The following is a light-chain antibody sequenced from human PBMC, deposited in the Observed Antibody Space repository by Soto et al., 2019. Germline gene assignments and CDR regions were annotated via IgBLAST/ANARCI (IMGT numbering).Light chain of an antibody. CDR3: CSYAGSSTSYV. CDR2: EGS. Sequence: QSALTQPASVSGSPGQSITISCTGTSSDVGSYNLVSWYQQHPGKAPKLMIYEGSKRPSGDSNRFSGSKSSNTASLTISGLQAEDEADYYCCSYAGSSTSYVFGTRTKLTVL. CDR1: SSDVGSYNL. J-gene: IGLJ1*01. V-gene: IGLV2-23*01.